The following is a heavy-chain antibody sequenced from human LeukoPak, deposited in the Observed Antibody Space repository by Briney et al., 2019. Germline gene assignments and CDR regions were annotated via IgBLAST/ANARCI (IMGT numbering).Heavy chain of an antibody. CDR2: MNPNSGNT. V-gene: IGHV1-8*03. Sequence: GASVKVSCKASGGTFSSYTINWVRQATGQGLEWMGWMNPNSGNTGYAQKFQGRVTITRNTSISTAYMELSSLRSEDTAVYYCARGDLYSGSLETLDYWGQGTLVTVSS. J-gene: IGHJ4*02. D-gene: IGHD1-26*01. CDR1: GGTFSSYT. CDR3: ARGDLYSGSLETLDY.